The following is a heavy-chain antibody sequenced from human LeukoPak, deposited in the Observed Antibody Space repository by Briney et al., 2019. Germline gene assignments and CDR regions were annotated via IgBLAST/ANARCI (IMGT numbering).Heavy chain of an antibody. Sequence: GASVKVSCKASGGTFSSYAISWVRQAPGQGLEWMGGIIPIFGTANYAQKFQGRVTITADKSTSTAYMELSSLRSEDTAVYYCARGYNWNYVQGFDPWGQGTLVTVSS. CDR1: GGTFSSYA. J-gene: IGHJ5*02. D-gene: IGHD1-7*01. CDR3: ARGYNWNYVQGFDP. CDR2: IIPIFGTA. V-gene: IGHV1-69*06.